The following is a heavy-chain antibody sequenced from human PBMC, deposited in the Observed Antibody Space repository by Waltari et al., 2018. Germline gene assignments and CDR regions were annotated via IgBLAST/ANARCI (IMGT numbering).Heavy chain of an antibody. Sequence: EVELVESGGGLIQPGGSLRLSCAASHFLTRNFYMNWVRQVPGKGLEWVARVGPTTETEYTDSVKGRFSVSRDDSTNTVYLQMNSLRAEDTAIYYCARDSLDYGGWFDSWGQGAPVTVSS. CDR3: ARDSLDYGGWFDS. CDR1: HFLTRNFY. D-gene: IGHD4-17*01. J-gene: IGHJ5*01. V-gene: IGHV3-53*01. CDR2: VGPTTET.